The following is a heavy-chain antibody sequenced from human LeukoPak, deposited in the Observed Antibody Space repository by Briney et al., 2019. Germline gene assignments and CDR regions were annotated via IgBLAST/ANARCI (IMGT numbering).Heavy chain of an antibody. V-gene: IGHV1-69*04. CDR1: GGTFSSYA. CDR3: ARDRGIVGATHGAFDI. CDR2: IIPILGIA. J-gene: IGHJ3*02. D-gene: IGHD1-26*01. Sequence: ASVKVSCKASGGTFSSYAISWVRQAPGQGLEWMGRIIPILGIANYAQKFQGRVTITADKSTSTAYMELSSLRSEDTAVYYCARDRGIVGATHGAFDIWGRGTMVTVSS.